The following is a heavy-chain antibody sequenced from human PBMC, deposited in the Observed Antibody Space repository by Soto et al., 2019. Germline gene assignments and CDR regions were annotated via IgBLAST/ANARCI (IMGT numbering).Heavy chain of an antibody. V-gene: IGHV3-21*01. Sequence: GGLMRLPGAASGFNFRSYGVIGVRQAPAKWLEWGSSISSSSSYIDYADSVKGRFTISRDNAKNSLYLQMNSLRAAETAGYYCARDRTAGWGQGTLVTVSS. CDR3: ARDRTAG. J-gene: IGHJ4*02. CDR2: ISSSSSYI. CDR1: GFNFRSYG.